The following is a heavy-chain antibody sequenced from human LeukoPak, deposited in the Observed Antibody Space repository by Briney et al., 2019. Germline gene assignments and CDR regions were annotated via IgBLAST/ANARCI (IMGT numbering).Heavy chain of an antibody. CDR3: AKGKDSVAGATNDY. J-gene: IGHJ4*02. CDR2: ISSSGTYK. V-gene: IGHV3-21*01. CDR1: GFTFSSYS. Sequence: GGSLRLSCAASGFTFSSYSMSWVRQAPGKGLEWVSSISSSGTYKYYADSVKGRFTISRDNAKNSLYLQMNRLRAEDTAVYYCAKGKDSVAGATNDYWGQGTLVTVSS. D-gene: IGHD6-19*01.